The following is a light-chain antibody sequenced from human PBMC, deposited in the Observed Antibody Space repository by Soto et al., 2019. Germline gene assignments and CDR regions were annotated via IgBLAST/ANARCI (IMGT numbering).Light chain of an antibody. Sequence: EIVLTQPPGTLSLSPGERATLSCRASQSVSSSYLAWYQQKPGQAPRLLIYGASSRATGIPDRFSVGGCGTDFTMTISRLEPEDFAVYYCEQYGSSQWTSGQPTKVDI. J-gene: IGKJ1*01. V-gene: IGKV3-20*01. CDR1: QSVSSSY. CDR2: GAS. CDR3: EQYGSSQWT.